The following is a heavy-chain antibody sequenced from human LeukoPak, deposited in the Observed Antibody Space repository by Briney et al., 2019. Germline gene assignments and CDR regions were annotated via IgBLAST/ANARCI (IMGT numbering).Heavy chain of an antibody. CDR2: INPSGGST. J-gene: IGHJ6*03. CDR3: ARDTGDCSSTSCYLSYYMDV. V-gene: IGHV1-46*01. CDR1: GYTFTSYY. Sequence: ASVKASCKASGYTFTSYYMHWVRQAPGQGLEWMGIINPSGGSTSYAQKFQGRVTMTRDTSTSTVYMELSSLRSEDTAVYYCARDTGDCSSTSCYLSYYMDVWGKGTTVTISS. D-gene: IGHD2-2*01.